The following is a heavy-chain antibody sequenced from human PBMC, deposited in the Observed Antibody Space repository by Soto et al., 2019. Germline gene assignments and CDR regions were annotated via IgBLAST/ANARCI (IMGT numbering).Heavy chain of an antibody. CDR3: ARSSADYDSSGYYFLDY. D-gene: IGHD3-22*01. CDR2: IFYSGST. V-gene: IGHV4-59*01. Sequence: QVQLQESGPGLVKPSETLSLTCTVSGGSISSYYWSWIRQPPGKGLEWIGYIFYSGSTNYNPSLKSRVTISVDTSKNQFSLKLSSVTAADTAVYYCARSSADYDSSGYYFLDYWGQGTLVTVSS. J-gene: IGHJ4*02. CDR1: GGSISSYY.